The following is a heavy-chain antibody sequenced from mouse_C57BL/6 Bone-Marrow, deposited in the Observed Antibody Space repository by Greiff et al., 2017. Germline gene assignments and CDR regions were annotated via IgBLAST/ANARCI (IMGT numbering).Heavy chain of an antibody. D-gene: IGHD1-1*01. CDR3: AHYSYAGSYAAMDY. Sequence: QVQLKESGAELARPGASVKLSCKASGYTFTSYGISWVKQRTGQGLEWIGEIYPRSGNTYYNEKFKGKATLTADKSSSTAYMELRSLTSEDSAVYFCAHYSYAGSYAAMDYWGQRASVTVSS. V-gene: IGHV1-81*01. CDR2: IYPRSGNT. CDR1: GYTFTSYG. J-gene: IGHJ4*01.